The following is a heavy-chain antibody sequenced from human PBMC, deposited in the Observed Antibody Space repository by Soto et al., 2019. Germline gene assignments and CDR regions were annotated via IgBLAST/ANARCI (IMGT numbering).Heavy chain of an antibody. J-gene: IGHJ6*02. CDR3: ARGGSIAAALYYYYYGMDV. V-gene: IGHV1-69*01. Sequence: QVQLVQSGAEVKKPGSSVKVSCKASGGTFSSYAISWVRQAPGQGLEWMGGIIPIFGTANYAQKFQGRVTITADEATSTAYMELIILRSEDTAVYYCARGGSIAAALYYYYYGMDVWGQGTTVTVSS. D-gene: IGHD6-13*01. CDR2: IIPIFGTA. CDR1: GGTFSSYA.